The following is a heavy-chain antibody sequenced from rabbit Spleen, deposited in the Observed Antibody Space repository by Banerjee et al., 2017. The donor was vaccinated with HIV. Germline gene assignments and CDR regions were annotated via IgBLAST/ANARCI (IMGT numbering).Heavy chain of an antibody. J-gene: IGHJ6*01. CDR2: INTRTGAT. CDR3: ARGVNTYYYGMDL. Sequence: QEQLEESGGGLVKPEGSLTLTCKASGFSFSDRDVMCWVRQAPGKGLEWIACINTRTGATAYANWAKGRFTISKASSTTVTLQITSLTAADTATYFCARGVNTYYYGMDLWGQGTLVTVS. D-gene: IGHD1-1*01. CDR1: GFSFSDRDV. V-gene: IGHV1S45*01.